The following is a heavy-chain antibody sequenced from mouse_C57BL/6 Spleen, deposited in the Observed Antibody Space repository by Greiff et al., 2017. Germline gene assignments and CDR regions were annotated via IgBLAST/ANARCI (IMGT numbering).Heavy chain of an antibody. CDR1: GYSITSGYY. Sequence: DVQLVESGPGLVKPSQSLSLTCSVTGYSITSGYYWNWIRQFPGNKLEWMGYISYDGSNNYNPSLKNRISITRDTSKNQFFLKLNSVTTEDTATYYCAREDYGSSYYAMDYWGQGTSVTVSS. D-gene: IGHD1-1*01. J-gene: IGHJ4*01. V-gene: IGHV3-6*01. CDR2: ISYDGSN. CDR3: AREDYGSSYYAMDY.